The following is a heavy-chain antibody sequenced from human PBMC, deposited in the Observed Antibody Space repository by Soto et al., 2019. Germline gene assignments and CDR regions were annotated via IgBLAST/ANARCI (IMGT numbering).Heavy chain of an antibody. D-gene: IGHD6-13*01. V-gene: IGHV3-30-3*01. CDR2: ISSDGSKT. CDR1: GFSFSAYS. J-gene: IGHJ4*02. CDR3: ARAGQQVAVFDY. Sequence: QVHLVESGGGVVQAGRSLRLSCAASGFSFSAYSMHWVRQAPGKGLEWVAVISSDGSKTYYAGSLKGRFTVSRDNFKNILYLQMNSLRAEDTAVYYCARAGQQVAVFDYWGQGTEVTVSS.